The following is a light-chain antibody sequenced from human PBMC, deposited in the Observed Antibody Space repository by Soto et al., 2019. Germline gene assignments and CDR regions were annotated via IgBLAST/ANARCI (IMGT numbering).Light chain of an antibody. V-gene: IGKV1-33*01. CDR3: HQYNRLSST. J-gene: IGKJ2*01. CDR2: DAL. CDR1: EDIGSF. Sequence: DIQMTQSPPSLSASIGDRVTFTCQASEDIGSFLNWFHQKPGEAPKLLVYDALKLEIGIPSRFSGGCSRTHFTFSIARLEPEDSGTYFCHQYNRLSSTFGRGTKLDIK.